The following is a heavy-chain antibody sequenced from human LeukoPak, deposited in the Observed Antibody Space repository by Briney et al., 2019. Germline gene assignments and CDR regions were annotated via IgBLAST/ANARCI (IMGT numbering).Heavy chain of an antibody. D-gene: IGHD1-1*01. CDR1: GGTFSSYT. V-gene: IGHV5-51*01. CDR3: ARNPGYNWNDSDHFDC. J-gene: IGHJ4*02. CDR2: IYPRKADV. Sequence: ASVKISCKASGGTFSSYTISWGRQMPGKGLEWMGIIYPRKADVKTMQSFDSQVTTSADKSTNTAYLRWRSLKASDTALYYCARNPGYNWNDSDHFDCWGQGTLVSVSS.